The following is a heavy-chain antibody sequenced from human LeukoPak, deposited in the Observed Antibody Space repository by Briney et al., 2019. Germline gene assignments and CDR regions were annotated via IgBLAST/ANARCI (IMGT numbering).Heavy chain of an antibody. V-gene: IGHV3-23*01. D-gene: IGHD3-22*01. CDR2: ISGSGGST. CDR1: GFTFSSYA. CDR3: AKGGYVSGYHHPFDY. J-gene: IGHJ4*02. Sequence: PGGSLRLSCAASGFTFSSYAMSWVRQAPGKGLEWVSAISGSGGSTYYADSVKGRFTISRDNSKNTLYLQMNSLRAEDTAVYYCAKGGYVSGYHHPFDYWGQGTLVTVSS.